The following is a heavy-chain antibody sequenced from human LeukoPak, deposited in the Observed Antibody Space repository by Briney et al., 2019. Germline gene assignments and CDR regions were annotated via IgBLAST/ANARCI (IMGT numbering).Heavy chain of an antibody. CDR2: IYSGGST. Sequence: PGGSLRLSCAASGFTFSSYAMTWVRQAPGKGLEWVSVIYSGGSTYYADSVKGRFTISRHNSKNTLYLQMNSLRAEDTAVYYCARASPIVGAPDYWGQGTLVTVSS. CDR1: GFTFSSYA. V-gene: IGHV3-53*04. D-gene: IGHD1-26*01. CDR3: ARASPIVGAPDY. J-gene: IGHJ4*02.